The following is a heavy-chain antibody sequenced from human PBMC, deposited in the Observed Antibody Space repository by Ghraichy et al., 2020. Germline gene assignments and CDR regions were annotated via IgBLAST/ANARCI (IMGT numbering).Heavy chain of an antibody. Sequence: SETLSLTCTVSGGSMSTSADYWGWIRQPPGKRLEWIGSIYNSVITHYNPSLRSRVTISVDPSKDQFSLRLTSVTASDTAAYYCARNKTGSLSGWFDPWGPGVLVTVSS. CDR2: IYNSVIT. V-gene: IGHV4-39*01. J-gene: IGHJ5*02. CDR1: GGSMSTSADY. D-gene: IGHD6-6*01. CDR3: ARNKTGSLSGWFDP.